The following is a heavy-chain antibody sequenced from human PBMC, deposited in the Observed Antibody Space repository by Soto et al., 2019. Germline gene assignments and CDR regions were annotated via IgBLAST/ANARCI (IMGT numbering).Heavy chain of an antibody. Sequence: EVQLAESGGGMVQPGGSLRLSCVASGFTFSSYDMHWVRQAPGKGLEYVSSISSNGGTTYYGNSVKGRFTISRDNSKNTLYLQMGSLRAEDRAVYYCVRRVSGNYDYWGQGTRVTVSS. CDR1: GFTFSSYD. CDR3: VRRVSGNYDY. V-gene: IGHV3-64*01. CDR2: ISSNGGTT. J-gene: IGHJ4*02. D-gene: IGHD1-7*01.